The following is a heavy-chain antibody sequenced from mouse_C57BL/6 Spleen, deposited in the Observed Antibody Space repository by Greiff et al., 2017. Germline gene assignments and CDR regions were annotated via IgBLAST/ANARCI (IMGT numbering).Heavy chain of an antibody. CDR2: IDPSDSYT. CDR1: GYTFTSYW. Sequence: QVQLQQPGAELVKPGASVKLSCKASGYTFTSYWMQWVKKRPGQGLEWIGEIDPSDSYTNYNQKFKGKATLTVDTSSSTAYMQLSSLTSEDSAVYYCAITVVADYYAMDYWGQGTSVTVSS. CDR3: AITVVADYYAMDY. D-gene: IGHD1-1*01. J-gene: IGHJ4*01. V-gene: IGHV1-50*01.